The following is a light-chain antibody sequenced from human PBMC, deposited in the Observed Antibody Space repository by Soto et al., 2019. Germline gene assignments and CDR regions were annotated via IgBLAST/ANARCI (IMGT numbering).Light chain of an antibody. V-gene: IGKV3-15*01. Sequence: EIRLRQSPATLTVSPGERAPLSCRASQSVNSNLAWYQQKPGQAPRLLIYGASTRATGIPARFSGSGSGTEFTLTISSLQSEDFAVYFCQQYKIWPTFGQRTNV. CDR3: QQYKIWPT. CDR1: QSVNSN. CDR2: GAS. J-gene: IGKJ1*01.